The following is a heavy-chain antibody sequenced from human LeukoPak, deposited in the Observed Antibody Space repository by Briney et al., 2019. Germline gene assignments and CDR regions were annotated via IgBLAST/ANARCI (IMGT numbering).Heavy chain of an antibody. V-gene: IGHV4-59*12. Sequence: SETLSLTCTVSDGAITGFSWSWIRQPPGKGLEWIGYIYYSGDTNYNPSLQSRVTISVDTSKNQFSLKLSSVTAADTAVYYCARSRITIIVVERFDYWGQGTLVTVSS. D-gene: IGHD3-22*01. CDR3: ARSRITIIVVERFDY. CDR2: IYYSGDT. CDR1: DGAITGFS. J-gene: IGHJ4*02.